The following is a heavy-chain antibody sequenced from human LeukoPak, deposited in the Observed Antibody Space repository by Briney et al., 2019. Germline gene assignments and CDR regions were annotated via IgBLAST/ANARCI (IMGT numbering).Heavy chain of an antibody. Sequence: GASVKVSCTASGGTFSSYAISWVRQAPGQGLEWMGRIIPILGIANYAQKFQGRVTITADKSTSTAYMELSSLKSEGTAVYYCARDYYGSGSYQHYYYGMDVWGQGTTVTVSS. CDR3: ARDYYGSGSYQHYYYGMDV. CDR2: IIPILGIA. J-gene: IGHJ6*02. CDR1: GGTFSSYA. V-gene: IGHV1-69*04. D-gene: IGHD3-10*01.